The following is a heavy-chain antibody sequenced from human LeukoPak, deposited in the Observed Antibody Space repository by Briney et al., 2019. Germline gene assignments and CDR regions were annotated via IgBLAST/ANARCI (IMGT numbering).Heavy chain of an antibody. J-gene: IGHJ4*02. CDR1: GFNITNYA. Sequence: GRSLRLSCPASGFNITNYAMHWVRQAPGKGLEWVSAISGSGGSTYYADSVKGRFTISRDNSKNTLYLQMNSLRAEDTAVYYCAKDYQAYWGQGTLVTVSS. CDR2: ISGSGGST. V-gene: IGHV3-23*01. CDR3: AKDYQAY. D-gene: IGHD3-16*02.